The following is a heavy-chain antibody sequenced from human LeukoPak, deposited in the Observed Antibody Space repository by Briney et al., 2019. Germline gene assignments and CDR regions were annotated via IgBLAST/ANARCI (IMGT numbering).Heavy chain of an antibody. J-gene: IGHJ4*02. D-gene: IGHD6-19*01. V-gene: IGHV1-24*01. CDR3: ATAIAVEELYYFDY. CDR1: GYTLTELS. CDR2: FDPEDGET. Sequence: GASVKVSCKVPGYTLTELSMHWVRQAPGKGLEWMGGFDPEDGETIYAQKFRGRVTMTEDTSTDTAYMELSSLRSEDTAVYYCATAIAVEELYYFDYWGQGTLVTVSS.